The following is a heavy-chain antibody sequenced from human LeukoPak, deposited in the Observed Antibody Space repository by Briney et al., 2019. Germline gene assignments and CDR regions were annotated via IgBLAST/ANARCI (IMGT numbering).Heavy chain of an antibody. CDR1: GGSISSYY. CDR3: ASAVVTQPYYFDY. D-gene: IGHD4-23*01. Sequence: SETLSLTCTVSGGSISSYYWSWIRQPPGKGLEWIGYIYYSGSTYYNPSLKSRVTISVDTSKNQFSLKLSSVTAADTAVYYCASAVVTQPYYFDYWGQGTLVTVSS. CDR2: IYYSGST. V-gene: IGHV4-59*06. J-gene: IGHJ4*02.